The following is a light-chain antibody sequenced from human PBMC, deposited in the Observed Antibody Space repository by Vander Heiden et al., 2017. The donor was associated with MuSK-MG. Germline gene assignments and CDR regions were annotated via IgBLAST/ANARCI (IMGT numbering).Light chain of an antibody. CDR3: QSYDSSNHVV. J-gene: IGLJ2*01. CDR2: EDN. Sequence: NLMLTQPHSVSESPGKTVTISCTRSSGSIASNYVQWYQQRPGSSPTTVIYEDNQRPSGVPDRFSGSIDSSSNSASLTISGLKTEDEADCCGQSYDSSNHVVFGGGTKLTVL. CDR1: SGSIASNY. V-gene: IGLV6-57*01.